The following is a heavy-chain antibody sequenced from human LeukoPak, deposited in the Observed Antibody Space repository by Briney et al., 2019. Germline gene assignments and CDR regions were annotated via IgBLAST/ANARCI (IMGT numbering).Heavy chain of an antibody. CDR1: GGSFSGYY. J-gene: IGHJ4*02. Sequence: SETLSLTCAVYGGSFSGYYWSWIRQPPGKGLEWIGEINHSGSTNYNPSLKRRVTISVGPSKNQFSLKLSSVTAADTAVYYCARGNIEMASTKSDYWGQGTLVTVSS. CDR3: ARGNIEMASTKSDY. V-gene: IGHV4-34*01. CDR2: INHSGST. D-gene: IGHD5-24*01.